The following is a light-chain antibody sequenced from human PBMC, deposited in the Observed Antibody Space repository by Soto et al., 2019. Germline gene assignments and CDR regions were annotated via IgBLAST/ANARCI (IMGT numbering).Light chain of an antibody. CDR3: QQSFSNPRT. Sequence: DIQMTQSPSTLSAFVGDRVTITCRASQSISNWLAWYQQKPGIAPKLLIYAASTLQSGVPSRFSGSGSGTDFTLTINSLQPEDFATYYCQQSFSNPRTFGQGTKVDIK. V-gene: IGKV1-39*01. CDR1: QSISNW. CDR2: AAS. J-gene: IGKJ2*01.